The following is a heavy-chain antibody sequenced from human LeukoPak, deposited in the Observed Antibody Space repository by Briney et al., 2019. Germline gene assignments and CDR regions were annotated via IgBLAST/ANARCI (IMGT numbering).Heavy chain of an antibody. V-gene: IGHV5-51*01. D-gene: IGHD4-17*01. CDR2: IYPGDSDT. J-gene: IGHJ4*02. CDR3: ARLENFGGYHIDY. CDR1: GYSFTSYW. Sequence: GESLKISCKGSGYSFTSYWIGWVRQMPGKGLEWMGIIYPGDSDTRYSPSFQGQVTISADKATTTAYLQWSSLKASDTAMYYCARLENFGGYHIDYWGQGTLVTVSS.